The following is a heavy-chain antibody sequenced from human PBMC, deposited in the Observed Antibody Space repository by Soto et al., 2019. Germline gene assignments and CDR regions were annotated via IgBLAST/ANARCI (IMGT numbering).Heavy chain of an antibody. CDR3: VRDLGIGGFADY. V-gene: IGHV3-74*01. J-gene: IGHJ4*02. Sequence: GGSLRLSCVASGFTFSNYWMHWVRQAPGQGLVWVSRVNPDGSTTLYADSVKGRFTISRDNAKDTLNLQMNNLRAGDTAVYYCVRDLGIGGFADYWGQGILVTVSS. D-gene: IGHD2-15*01. CDR1: GFTFSNYW. CDR2: VNPDGSTT.